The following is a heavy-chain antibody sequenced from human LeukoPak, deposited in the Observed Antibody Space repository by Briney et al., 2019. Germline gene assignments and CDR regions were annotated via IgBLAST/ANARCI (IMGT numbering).Heavy chain of an antibody. CDR3: VPLSIAAGSD. D-gene: IGHD6-13*01. J-gene: IGHJ4*02. CDR2: ISSSSSTI. Sequence: PGGSLRLSCAASGFTFSSYWMNWVRQAPGKGLEWVSYISSSSSTIYYADSVKGRFTISRDNAKNSLYLQMNSLRAEDTAVYYCVPLSIAAGSDWGQGTLVTVSS. V-gene: IGHV3-48*01. CDR1: GFTFSSYW.